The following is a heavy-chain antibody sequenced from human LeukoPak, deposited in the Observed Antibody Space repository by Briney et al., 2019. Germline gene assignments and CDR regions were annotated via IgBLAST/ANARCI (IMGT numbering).Heavy chain of an antibody. V-gene: IGHV3-23*01. CDR3: AKLSGYSYGYGHHLDF. D-gene: IGHD5-18*01. CDR2: ITGNGAST. CDR1: GFTFSSYS. J-gene: IGHJ4*02. Sequence: GGSLRLSCAASGFTFSSYSMNWVRQAPGKGLEWVSAITGNGASTYYADSVKGRFTISRDNSKNTLYLQMNSLRGEDTAVYNCAKLSGYSYGYGHHLDFWGQGSLVTVSS.